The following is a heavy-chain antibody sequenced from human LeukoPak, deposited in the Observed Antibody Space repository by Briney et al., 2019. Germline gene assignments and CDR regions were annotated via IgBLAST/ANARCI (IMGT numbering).Heavy chain of an antibody. V-gene: IGHV3-23*01. CDR1: GFTFSSHA. J-gene: IGHJ4*02. Sequence: GGSLRLSCAASGFTFSSHAMSWVRQAPGKGLEWVSRISSGGGTTDYTDSVKGRFTISRDTSKNTLYLQMNSLRAEDTAVYYCAREGGDYYDSSGYLDYWGQGTLVTVSS. CDR2: ISSGGGTT. D-gene: IGHD3-22*01. CDR3: AREGGDYYDSSGYLDY.